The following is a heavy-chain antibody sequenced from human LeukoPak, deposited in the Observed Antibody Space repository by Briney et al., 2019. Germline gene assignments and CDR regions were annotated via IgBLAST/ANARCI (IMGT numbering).Heavy chain of an antibody. CDR3: AKGQERTRIAARPSALDF. D-gene: IGHD6-6*01. CDR1: GLIFTNYA. CDR2: ISVSGAST. Sequence: GGSLRLSCTASGLIFTNYAMTWVRQAPGKGLEWVSTISVSGASTYYADSVKGRFTISRENSKNTLYLQMNTLRAEDTATYYCAKGQERTRIAARPSALDFWGQGTLVTVSS. J-gene: IGHJ4*02. V-gene: IGHV3-23*01.